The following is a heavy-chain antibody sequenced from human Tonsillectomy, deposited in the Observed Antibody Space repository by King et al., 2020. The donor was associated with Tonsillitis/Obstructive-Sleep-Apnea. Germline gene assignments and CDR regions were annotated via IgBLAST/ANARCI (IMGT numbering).Heavy chain of an antibody. Sequence: VQLVESGAEVKKPGESLRISCKGSGYSFTSYWISWVRQMPGKGLEWMGRIDPSDSYTDYSPSFQGAVTISADKSISTAYLQWSSLRASDTAMYYCARLAPGTLYYYYHMDVWGKGTTVTVSS. CDR1: GYSFTSYW. V-gene: IGHV5-10-1*01. CDR3: ARLAPGTLYYYYHMDV. D-gene: IGHD1-26*01. J-gene: IGHJ6*03. CDR2: IDPSDSYT.